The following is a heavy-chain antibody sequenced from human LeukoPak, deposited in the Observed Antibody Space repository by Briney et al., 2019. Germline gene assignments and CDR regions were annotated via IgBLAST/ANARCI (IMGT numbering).Heavy chain of an antibody. V-gene: IGHV3-11*06. J-gene: IGHJ3*02. CDR1: GFTFSDYY. CDR3: ARAVYGFDAFDI. Sequence: GGSLRLSCAASGFTFSDYYMSWIRQAPGKGLEWVSSISSSSSYIYYADSVKGRFTISRDNAKNSLYLQMNSLRAEDTAVYYCARAVYGFDAFDIWGQGTMVTVSS. D-gene: IGHD4-17*01. CDR2: ISSSSSYI.